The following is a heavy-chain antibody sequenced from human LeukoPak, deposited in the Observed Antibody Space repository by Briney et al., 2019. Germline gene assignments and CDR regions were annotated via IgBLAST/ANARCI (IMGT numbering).Heavy chain of an antibody. CDR1: GFTFSSYD. D-gene: IGHD5-18*01. CDR3: ARSIRVGYGPYHLDY. CDR2: IGPAGDT. Sequence: GSLRLSRAASGFTFSSYDMHWVRQATGKGLEWVSAIGPAGDTYYSGSAKGRFTISRENAKNSLYLQMNSLRVGDTAVYYCARSIRVGYGPYHLDYWGQGTLVTVSS. J-gene: IGHJ4*02. V-gene: IGHV3-13*01.